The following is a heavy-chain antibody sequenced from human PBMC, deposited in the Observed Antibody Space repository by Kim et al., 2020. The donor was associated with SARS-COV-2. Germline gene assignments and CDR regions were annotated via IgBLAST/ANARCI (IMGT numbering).Heavy chain of an antibody. J-gene: IGHJ4*02. V-gene: IGHV4-39*01. D-gene: IGHD1-26*01. CDR2: IYYSGST. Sequence: SETLSLTCTVSGGSISSSSYYWGWIRQPPGKGLEWIGSIYYSGSTYYNPSLKSRVTISVDTSKNQFSLKLSSVTAADTAVYYCASCRRGGSYYVDYWGQGTLVSVSS. CDR1: GGSISSSSYY. CDR3: ASCRRGGSYYVDY.